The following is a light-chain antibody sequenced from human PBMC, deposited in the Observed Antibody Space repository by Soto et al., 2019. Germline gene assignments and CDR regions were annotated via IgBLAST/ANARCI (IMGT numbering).Light chain of an antibody. CDR3: QQSHNMLFT. CDR2: AAS. J-gene: IGKJ3*01. V-gene: IGKV1-39*01. Sequence: DIQMTQSPSSLSASVGDRVTITCRASQSITNYLNWYQHKPGKAPKLLVYAASSLQSGVPSRFSGSGSGTDFTLTISSLQPEDFATYFCQQSHNMLFTFGPGTKVDIK. CDR1: QSITNY.